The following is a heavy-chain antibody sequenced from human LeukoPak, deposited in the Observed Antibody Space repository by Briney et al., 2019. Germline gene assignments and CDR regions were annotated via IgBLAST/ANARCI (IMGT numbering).Heavy chain of an antibody. V-gene: IGHV4-59*01. D-gene: IGHD6-13*01. CDR1: GGSISSYY. Sequence: SETLSLTCTVSGGSISSYYWSWIRQPPGKGLEWIGYIYYSGSTNYNPSLKSRVTISVEMSKNQFSLKLSSVTAADTAVYYCARGVREQQLVYNWSDPWGQGTLVTVSS. J-gene: IGHJ5*02. CDR3: ARGVREQQLVYNWSDP. CDR2: IYYSGST.